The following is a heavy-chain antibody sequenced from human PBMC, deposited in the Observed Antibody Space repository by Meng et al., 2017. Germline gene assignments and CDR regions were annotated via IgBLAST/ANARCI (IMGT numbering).Heavy chain of an antibody. CDR2: ISYDGSNK. Sequence: GESLKISCAASGFTFSSYAMHWVRQAPGKGLEWVAVISYDGSNKYYADSVKGLFTISRDNSKNTLYLQMNSMRAEETAVYYCARAREVTTVTTPEAFDIWGHGTMVTVSS. D-gene: IGHD4-17*01. V-gene: IGHV3-30*07. J-gene: IGHJ3*02. CDR3: ARAREVTTVTTPEAFDI. CDR1: GFTFSSYA.